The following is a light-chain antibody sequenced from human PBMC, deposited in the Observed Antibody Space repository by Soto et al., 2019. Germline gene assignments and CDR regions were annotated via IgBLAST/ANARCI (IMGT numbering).Light chain of an antibody. Sequence: QSVLTQPASVSGSPGQSITISCTGTSSDVGGYDYVSWYQQHPGKAPKLIIYEVSDRPSGVSNRFSGSKSANTASLTISGLQAEDEADYYCSSYATSSTRVFGGGTQLTVL. J-gene: IGLJ7*01. CDR2: EVS. CDR3: SSYATSSTRV. CDR1: SSDVGGYDY. V-gene: IGLV2-14*01.